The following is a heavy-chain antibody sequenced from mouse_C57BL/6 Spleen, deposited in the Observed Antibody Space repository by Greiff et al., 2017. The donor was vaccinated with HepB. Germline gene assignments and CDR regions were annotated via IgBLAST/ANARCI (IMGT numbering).Heavy chain of an antibody. CDR1: GFTFSSYA. CDR2: ISSGGDYI. CDR3: TRDESYKGAY. V-gene: IGHV5-9-1*02. J-gene: IGHJ3*01. Sequence: EVKLQESGEGLVKPGGSLKLSCAASGFTFSSYAMSWVRQTPEKRLEWVAYISSGGDYIYYADTVKGRFTISRDNARNTLYLQMSSLKSEDTAMYYCTRDESYKGAYWGQGTLVTVSA. D-gene: IGHD1-1*01.